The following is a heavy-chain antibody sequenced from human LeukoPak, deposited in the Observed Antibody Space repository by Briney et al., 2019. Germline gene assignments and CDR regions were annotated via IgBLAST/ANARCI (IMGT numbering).Heavy chain of an antibody. CDR3: ARSNYGGQGAGDNWFDP. V-gene: IGHV1-2*02. Sequence: GASVKVSCKASAYTFTDYYVHWVRQAPGQGLEWMGWMNPNSGSTNYAQKFQGRVTMTRDTSISTAYMDLSSLTSDDTAVSYCARSNYGGQGAGDNWFDPWGQGTLVTVSS. CDR1: AYTFTDYY. CDR2: MNPNSGST. D-gene: IGHD4-23*01. J-gene: IGHJ5*02.